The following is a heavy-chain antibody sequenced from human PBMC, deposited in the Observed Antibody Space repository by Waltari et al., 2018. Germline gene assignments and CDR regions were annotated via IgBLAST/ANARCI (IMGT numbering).Heavy chain of an antibody. V-gene: IGHV1-69*01. D-gene: IGHD3-16*01. J-gene: IGHJ4*02. Sequence: QVQLVQSGAGVKKPGSSVKVSCKASGDTFTSYGINWVRQAPGQGLEWMGGITPASTALIYAQSFQGRVTITADESTTTAYIEVSSLRSEDTAMYYCARDMRGAYLFPAPFDFWGQGTLVIVS. CDR3: ARDMRGAYLFPAPFDF. CDR2: ITPASTAL. CDR1: GDTFTSYG.